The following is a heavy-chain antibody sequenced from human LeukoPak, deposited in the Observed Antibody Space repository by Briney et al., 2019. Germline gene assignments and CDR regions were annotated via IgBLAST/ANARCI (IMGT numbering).Heavy chain of an antibody. CDR3: ARYGPDGVVPAAISLYYYMDV. V-gene: IGHV3-33*01. CDR1: GFPFSSYG. D-gene: IGHD2-2*01. Sequence: GRSLRLSCEAPGFPFSSYGMHWVRRAPGRGLEWVAVIGYDGGNKYYADSVKGRFSISRDNSKNTLYLQMNSLRAEDTAVYYCARYGPDGVVPAAISLYYYMDVWGKGTTVTVSS. J-gene: IGHJ6*03. CDR2: IGYDGGNK.